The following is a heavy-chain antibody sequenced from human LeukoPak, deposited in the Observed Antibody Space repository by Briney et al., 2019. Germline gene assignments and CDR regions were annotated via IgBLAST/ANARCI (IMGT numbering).Heavy chain of an antibody. CDR2: ISHSGST. D-gene: IGHD1/OR15-1a*01. CDR3: ARGYHTNKDWFDP. V-gene: IGHV4-34*01. Sequence: PSETLSLTCAVYGGSFSGYYWSWIRQPPGKGLEWIGEISHSGSTNYNPSLKSRVTISVDTSKNQFSLTLSSVTAADTAMYYCARGYHTNKDWFDPWGQGTLVTVSS. J-gene: IGHJ5*02. CDR1: GGSFSGYY.